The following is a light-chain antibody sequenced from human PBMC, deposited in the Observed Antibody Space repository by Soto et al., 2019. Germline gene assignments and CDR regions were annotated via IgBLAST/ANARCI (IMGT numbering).Light chain of an antibody. J-gene: IGKJ4*01. CDR3: QQYNNWPSRT. CDR1: QRVSSIH. V-gene: IGKV3-15*01. CDR2: GAS. Sequence: ENVLTQSPGTLSLSPGDRATLSCRASQRVSSIHLAWYQQKPGQAPRLLIYGASTRATGIPARFSGSGSGTEFTLTISSLQSEDFAVYYCQQYNNWPSRTFGGGTKVEIK.